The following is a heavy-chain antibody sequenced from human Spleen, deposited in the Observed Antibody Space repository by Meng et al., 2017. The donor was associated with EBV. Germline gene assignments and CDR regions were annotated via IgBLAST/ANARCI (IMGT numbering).Heavy chain of an antibody. CDR1: GGSFSGYY. CDR3: ARFDYGSYWFDP. Sequence: QVQLQQWGAGLLKPSETLSLTCAFYGGSFSGYYWSWIRQPPGKGLEWIGEINHSGSTNYNPSLKSRVTISVDTSKNQFSLKLSSVTAADTAVYYCARFDYGSYWFDPWGQGTLVTVSS. CDR2: INHSGST. J-gene: IGHJ5*02. V-gene: IGHV4-34*02. D-gene: IGHD3-16*01.